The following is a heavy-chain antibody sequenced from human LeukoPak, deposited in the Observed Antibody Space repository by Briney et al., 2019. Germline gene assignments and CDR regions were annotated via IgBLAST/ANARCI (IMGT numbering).Heavy chain of an antibody. J-gene: IGHJ5*02. D-gene: IGHD3-10*01. CDR3: GRLWRGCGEFIP. CDR1: GFTFRTYE. V-gene: IGHV3-48*03. CDR2: ISSTGSAI. Sequence: PGGSLRLSCAASGFTFRTYEMNWVRQAPGKGLEWVCYISSTGSAIHYADSVKGRFTISRDNAQNPLFLQMNSPRAEDTAVYYCGRLWRGCGEFIPWGQGTLVIVSS.